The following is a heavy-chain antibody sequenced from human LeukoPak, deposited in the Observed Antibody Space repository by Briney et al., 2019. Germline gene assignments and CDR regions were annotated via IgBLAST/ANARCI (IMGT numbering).Heavy chain of an antibody. CDR1: GGSISSSSYY. Sequence: SETLSLTCTVSGGSISSSSYYWGWIRQPPGKGLEWIGSIYYSGSTYYNPSLKSRVTISVDTSKNQFSLKLSSVIAADTAVYYCARRVTLGGHYYDSSGYPDYWGQGTLVTVSS. D-gene: IGHD3-22*01. CDR2: IYYSGST. V-gene: IGHV4-39*01. CDR3: ARRVTLGGHYYDSSGYPDY. J-gene: IGHJ4*02.